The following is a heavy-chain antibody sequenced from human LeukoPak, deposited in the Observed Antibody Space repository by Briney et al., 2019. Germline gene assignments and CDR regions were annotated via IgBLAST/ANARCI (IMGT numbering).Heavy chain of an antibody. D-gene: IGHD5-18*01. V-gene: IGHV1-2*02. Sequence: ASVKVSCKASGYTFSGYYMHCVRQAPVQGLEWMGWINPNSGGTNYAQKFQGRVTMTRDTSISTAYMELSRLRSDDTAVYYCARAMHTAMVPPYLDYWGQGTLVTVSS. CDR1: GYTFSGYY. J-gene: IGHJ4*02. CDR2: INPNSGGT. CDR3: ARAMHTAMVPPYLDY.